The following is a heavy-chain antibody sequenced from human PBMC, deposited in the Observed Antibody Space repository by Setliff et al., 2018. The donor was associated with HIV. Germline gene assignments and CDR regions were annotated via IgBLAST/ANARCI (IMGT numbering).Heavy chain of an antibody. CDR3: ARGLRYFDWLSDAFDI. CDR2: MNTNSGNT. D-gene: IGHD3-9*01. CDR1: GDTFTTYD. Sequence: ASVKVSCKASGDTFTTYDINWVRQATGQGPEWIGWMNTNSGNTGYAQKFQVRVTMTRNTSISTASMELSSLRAEDTAVYYCARGLRYFDWLSDAFDIWGQGTMVTVSS. V-gene: IGHV1-8*02. J-gene: IGHJ3*02.